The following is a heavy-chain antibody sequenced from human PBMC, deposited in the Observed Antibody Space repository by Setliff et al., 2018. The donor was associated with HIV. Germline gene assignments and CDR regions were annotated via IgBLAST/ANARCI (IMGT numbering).Heavy chain of an antibody. CDR2: ISPDNGNR. CDR1: GYTFTDYF. Sequence: GASVKVSCKSSGYTFTDYFIQWVRQAPGQGLEWMGWISPDNGNRRILRWFQGRVTMTRDTSINTAYMELRGLTSDDTAVYYCARQLSNSFDYWGQGTLVTVSS. J-gene: IGHJ4*02. CDR3: ARQLSNSFDY. V-gene: IGHV1-2*02. D-gene: IGHD1-1*01.